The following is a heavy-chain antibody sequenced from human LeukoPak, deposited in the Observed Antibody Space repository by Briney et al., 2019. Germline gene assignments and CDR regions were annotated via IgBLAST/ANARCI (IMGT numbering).Heavy chain of an antibody. V-gene: IGHV3-66*01. Sequence: PGGSLRLSCAASGFTVSSNYMSWVRQAPGKGLEWVSVIYSGGSTYYADSVKGRFTISRDNPKNTLYLQMNSLRAEDTAVYYCARGHYDSSGYTFDYWGQGTLVTVSS. CDR1: GFTVSSNY. CDR2: IYSGGST. CDR3: ARGHYDSSGYTFDY. J-gene: IGHJ4*02. D-gene: IGHD3-22*01.